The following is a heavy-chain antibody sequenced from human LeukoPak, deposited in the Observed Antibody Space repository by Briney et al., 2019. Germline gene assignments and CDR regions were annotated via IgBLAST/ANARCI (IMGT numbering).Heavy chain of an antibody. CDR2: VSGSGGST. Sequence: GGFLRLSCAASGFSFSNYAMSWVRQAPGKGLEWVSAVSGSGGSTYYADSVKGRFTISRDNSKNTLYLQMNSLRAEDTAVYYCTTGTGTLDYWGQGTLVTVSS. J-gene: IGHJ4*02. CDR1: GFSFSNYA. D-gene: IGHD1-1*01. CDR3: TTGTGTLDY. V-gene: IGHV3-23*01.